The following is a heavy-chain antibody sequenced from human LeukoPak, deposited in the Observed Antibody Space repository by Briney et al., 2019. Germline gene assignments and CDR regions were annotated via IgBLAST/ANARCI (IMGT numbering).Heavy chain of an antibody. CDR2: INANSYAT. V-gene: IGHV3-73*01. J-gene: IGHJ4*02. Sequence: INANSYATAYAASVNGRFTISRDDSKNTAYLQMNSLKTEDTAVYYCTRQCTNGVCYTGDYWGQGTLVTVSS. D-gene: IGHD2-8*01. CDR3: TRQCTNGVCYTGDY.